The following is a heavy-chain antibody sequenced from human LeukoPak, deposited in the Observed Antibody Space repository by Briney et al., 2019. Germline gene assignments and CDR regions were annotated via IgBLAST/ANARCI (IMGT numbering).Heavy chain of an antibody. CDR1: GGTFSRYA. Sequence: SVKVSCKASGGTFSRYAISWVLQAPGQGLEWMGGITPMFGTANYAQKFQGRVTITADESTRTAYMDLKSLKFEDTAVYYCARDAAIYDSGAYYYLWWGQGTLVTVSS. CDR2: ITPMFGTA. V-gene: IGHV1-69*13. D-gene: IGHD3-22*01. CDR3: ARDAAIYDSGAYYYLW. J-gene: IGHJ4*02.